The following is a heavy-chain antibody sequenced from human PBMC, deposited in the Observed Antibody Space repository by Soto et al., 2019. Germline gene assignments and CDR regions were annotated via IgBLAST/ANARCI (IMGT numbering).Heavy chain of an antibody. J-gene: IGHJ5*02. D-gene: IGHD6-19*01. CDR3: AGMPYTSGLRFDP. CDR2: IYYTGST. Sequence: SETLSLTCSFSGGSINNYEYYWTWIRQPPGEGLEWIGHIYYTGSTSYNPSLASRVSISLDRSNNQCSLKLKSVTAADTAVYFCAGMPYTSGLRFDPWGPGTLVTSPQ. V-gene: IGHV4-30-4*01. CDR1: GGSINNYEYY.